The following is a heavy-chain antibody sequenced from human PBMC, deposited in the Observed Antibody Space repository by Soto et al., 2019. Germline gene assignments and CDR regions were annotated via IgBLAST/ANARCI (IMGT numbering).Heavy chain of an antibody. J-gene: IGHJ3*01. D-gene: IGHD2-21*02. CDR1: GLTFSSST. Sequence: GASVKVSCKASGLTFSSSTLTWVRQVPGQGPEWMGGIIPFFSSVNYAQKFQDRVTITADVSTSTTYMELRSLRSEDTAVYYCARGHQYGGNSDAFEFWGQGTVVTV. CDR2: IIPFFSSV. V-gene: IGHV1-69*13. CDR3: ARGHQYGGNSDAFEF.